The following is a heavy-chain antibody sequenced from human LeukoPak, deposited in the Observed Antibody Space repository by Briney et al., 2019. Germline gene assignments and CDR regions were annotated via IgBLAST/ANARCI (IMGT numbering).Heavy chain of an antibody. CDR2: ISGIGGST. CDR3: AKDRYYDSSGYYLGDWDYMDV. J-gene: IGHJ6*03. CDR1: GFTFSSYA. Sequence: GGSLRLSCAASGFTFSSYAMSWVRKAPGKGLEWVSAISGIGGSTYYADSVKGRFTISRDNSKNTLYLQMNSLRAEDTAVYYCAKDRYYDSSGYYLGDWDYMDVWGKGTTVTVSS. V-gene: IGHV3-23*01. D-gene: IGHD3-22*01.